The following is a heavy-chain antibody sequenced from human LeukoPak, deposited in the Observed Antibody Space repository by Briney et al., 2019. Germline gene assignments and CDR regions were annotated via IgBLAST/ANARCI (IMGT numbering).Heavy chain of an antibody. Sequence: SETLSLTCTVSGGSISSSSYYWGWIRQPPGKGLEWIGSIYYSGSTYYNPSLKSRVTISVDTSKNQFSLKLSSVTAADTAVYYCARDFYDILTGYYYHMDVWGKGTTVTISS. D-gene: IGHD3-9*01. CDR3: ARDFYDILTGYYYHMDV. J-gene: IGHJ6*03. V-gene: IGHV4-39*07. CDR1: GGSISSSSYY. CDR2: IYYSGST.